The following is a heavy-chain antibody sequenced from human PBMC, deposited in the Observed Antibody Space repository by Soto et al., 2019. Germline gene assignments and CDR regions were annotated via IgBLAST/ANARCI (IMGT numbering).Heavy chain of an antibody. CDR3: ARQLYGDYYFDY. CDR2: IYYSRST. D-gene: IGHD4-17*01. V-gene: IGHV4-59*08. Sequence: SETLSLTCTVSGGSISSYYWSWIRQPPGKGLEWIGYIYYSRSTNYNPSLKSRVTISVDTSKNQFSLKLSSVTAADTAVYYCARQLYGDYYFDYWGQGTLVTVSS. J-gene: IGHJ4*02. CDR1: GGSISSYY.